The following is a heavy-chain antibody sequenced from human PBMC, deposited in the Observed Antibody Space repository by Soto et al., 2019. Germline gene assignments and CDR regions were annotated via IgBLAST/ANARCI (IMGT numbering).Heavy chain of an antibody. V-gene: IGHV1-18*01. CDR3: ARRSPDPYCSSTSCYTGGWFDP. J-gene: IGHJ5*02. CDR2: ISAYHGNT. Sequence: ASVKVSCNTSADTFTSYGISWVRQDPGQELEWMGWISAYHGNTNYAQKPQGRVTMTTDTSTSTAYMELRSLRSDDTAVYYCARRSPDPYCSSTSCYTGGWFDPWGQGTLVTVSS. CDR1: ADTFTSYG. D-gene: IGHD2-2*02.